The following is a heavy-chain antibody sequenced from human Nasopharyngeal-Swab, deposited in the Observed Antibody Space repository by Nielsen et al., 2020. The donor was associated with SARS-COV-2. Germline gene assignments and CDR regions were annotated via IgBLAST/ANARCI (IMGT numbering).Heavy chain of an antibody. CDR3: ARGPGDGMDV. J-gene: IGHJ6*02. Sequence: WIRQPPGKGLEWVVVISYDGSNKYYADSVKGRFTISRDNSKNTPYLQMNSLRAEDTAVYYCARGPGDGMDVWGQGTTVTVSS. D-gene: IGHD3-10*01. V-gene: IGHV3-30-3*01. CDR2: ISYDGSNK.